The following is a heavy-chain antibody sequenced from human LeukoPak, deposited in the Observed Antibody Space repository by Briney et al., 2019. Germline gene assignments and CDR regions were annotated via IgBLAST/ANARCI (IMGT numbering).Heavy chain of an antibody. Sequence: GGSLRLSCAASGFTFSSYAMSWVRQAPGKGLEWVSAISGSGGSTYYADSVKGRFTISRDNSKNTLYLQMNSLRAEDTAVYYCAKDRDHYGDPIWFDPWGQGTLVTVSS. J-gene: IGHJ5*02. CDR1: GFTFSSYA. CDR3: AKDRDHYGDPIWFDP. V-gene: IGHV3-23*01. CDR2: ISGSGGST. D-gene: IGHD4-17*01.